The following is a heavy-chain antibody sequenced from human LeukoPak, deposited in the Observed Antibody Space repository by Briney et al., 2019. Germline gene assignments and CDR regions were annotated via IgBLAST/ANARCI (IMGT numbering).Heavy chain of an antibody. CDR1: GGSISSFY. D-gene: IGHD3-22*01. V-gene: IGHV4-59*01. CDR2: IYYSGST. J-gene: IGHJ4*02. Sequence: SETLSLTCTVSGGSISSFYWSWIRQPPGKGLEWIGYIYYSGSTNYNPSLKSRVTISVDTSKNHFSLKLSSVTAADTAVYYCARGQWLPVYDFWGQGILVTVSS. CDR3: ARGQWLPVYDF.